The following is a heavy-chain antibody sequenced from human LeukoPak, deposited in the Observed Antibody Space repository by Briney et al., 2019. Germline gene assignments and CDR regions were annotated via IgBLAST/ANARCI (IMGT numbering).Heavy chain of an antibody. CDR2: INHSGST. J-gene: IGHJ4*01. Sequence: ASETLSLTCAVYDGSFSSYYWSWIRQPPGKGLEWIGEINHSGSTNYNPSLKSRVTISVDTSKNQFSLKLSSVTAADTAVYYCGGGGTIAAAGVDYWGHGTLVTVSS. D-gene: IGHD6-13*01. CDR1: DGSFSSYY. CDR3: GGGGTIAAAGVDY. V-gene: IGHV4-34*01.